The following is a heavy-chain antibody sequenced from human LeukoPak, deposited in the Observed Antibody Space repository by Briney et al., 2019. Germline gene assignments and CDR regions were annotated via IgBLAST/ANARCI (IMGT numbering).Heavy chain of an antibody. D-gene: IGHD5-18*01. V-gene: IGHV3-23*01. Sequence: GGSLRLSCAASGFTFSSYGMSWVRQAPGKGLEWVSAISGGGGSTYYPDSVKGRFTISRDNSRNTLYLQMNSLRAEDTAVYHCAKKGGCNYGDPFDYWGQGTLVTVSS. CDR1: GFTFSSYG. J-gene: IGHJ4*02. CDR3: AKKGGCNYGDPFDY. CDR2: ISGGGGST.